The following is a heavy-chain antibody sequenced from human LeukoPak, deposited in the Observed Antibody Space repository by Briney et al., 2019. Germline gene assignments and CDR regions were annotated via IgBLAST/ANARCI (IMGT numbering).Heavy chain of an antibody. CDR1: GGSISSSSYY. CDR3: AREDYGSGPFDY. D-gene: IGHD3-10*01. CDR2: IYYSGST. Sequence: SETLSLTCTVSGGSISSSSYYWGWIRQPPGTGLEWIGSIYYSGSTYYNPSLKSRVTISVDTSKNQFSLKLSSVTAADTAVYYCAREDYGSGPFDYWGQGTLVTVSS. J-gene: IGHJ4*02. V-gene: IGHV4-39*02.